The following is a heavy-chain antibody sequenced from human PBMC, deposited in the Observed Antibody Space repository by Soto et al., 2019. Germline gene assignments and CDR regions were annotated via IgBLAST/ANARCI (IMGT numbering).Heavy chain of an antibody. CDR1: SFSFSSYS. D-gene: IGHD2-2*01. J-gene: IGHJ6*02. Sequence: GGSLRLSCEASSFSFSSYSMNWVRQAPGKGLEWVSFISGRGTTTYYADSVKGRFTVPRDNAKNSLYLEVNSLRDEDTAVYYCARLGYCSSATCKYYFYYYGMDVWGQGTTVTVSS. CDR3: ARLGYCSSATCKYYFYYYGMDV. CDR2: ISGRGTTT. V-gene: IGHV3-48*02.